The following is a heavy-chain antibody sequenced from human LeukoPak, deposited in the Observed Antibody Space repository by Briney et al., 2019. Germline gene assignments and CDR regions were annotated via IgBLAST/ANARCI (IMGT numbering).Heavy chain of an antibody. V-gene: IGHV4-59*08. CDR1: GGSISSYY. CDR3: ARSVVRVWFDP. Sequence: SETLSLTCTVSGGSISSYYWSWIRQPPGKGLEWIGYIYYSGSTNYNPSLKSRVTISVDTSKNQFSLKLSSVTAADTAVYYCARSVVRVWFDPWGQGTLVTVSS. J-gene: IGHJ5*02. CDR2: IYYSGST. D-gene: IGHD4-23*01.